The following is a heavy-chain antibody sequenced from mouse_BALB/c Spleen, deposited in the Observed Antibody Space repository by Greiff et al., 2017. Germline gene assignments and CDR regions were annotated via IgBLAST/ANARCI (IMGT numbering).Heavy chain of an antibody. J-gene: IGHJ4*01. CDR3: TRGLRLGWYAMDY. Sequence: QVQLQQPGAELVKPGASVKLSCKASGYTFTSYYMYWVKQRPGQGLEWIGGINPSNGGTNFNEKFKSKATLTVDKSSSTAYMQLSSLTSEDSAVYYCTRGLRLGWYAMDYWGQGTSVTVSS. D-gene: IGHD2-4*01. CDR2: INPSNGGT. V-gene: IGHV1S81*02. CDR1: GYTFTSYY.